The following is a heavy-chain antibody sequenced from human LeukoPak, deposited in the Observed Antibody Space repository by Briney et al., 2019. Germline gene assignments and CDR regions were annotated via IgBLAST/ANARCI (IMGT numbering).Heavy chain of an antibody. CDR3: ARASLVGSGTSFDY. CDR1: GSTFSTYW. D-gene: IGHD1-1*01. J-gene: IGHJ4*02. Sequence: PGGSLRLSCAASGSTFSTYWMHWVRQAPGKGLVWVSRINSDESTTNYADSVKGRFTISRDNAKNTLYLQMNSLRDEDTAVYSCARASLVGSGTSFDYWGQGTLVTVSS. CDR2: INSDESTT. V-gene: IGHV3-74*01.